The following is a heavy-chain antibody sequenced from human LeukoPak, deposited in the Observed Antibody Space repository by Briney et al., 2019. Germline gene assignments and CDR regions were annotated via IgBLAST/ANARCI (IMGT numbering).Heavy chain of an antibody. D-gene: IGHD1-26*01. CDR1: GYSFTDYY. V-gene: IGHV1-2*06. Sequence: ASVTVSCKASGYSFTDYYIHWVRQAPGQGLEWVGLIHPNSGDTFYAQKFRGRVTLTRDTSINTDYMELDRLTSDDTAVYYCARDYSGSYTHWAQGTLVTVSS. J-gene: IGHJ4*02. CDR2: IHPNSGDT. CDR3: ARDYSGSYTH.